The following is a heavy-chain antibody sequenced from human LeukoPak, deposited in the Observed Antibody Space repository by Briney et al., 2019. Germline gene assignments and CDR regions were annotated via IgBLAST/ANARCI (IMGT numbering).Heavy chain of an antibody. CDR2: ISGSGTRT. D-gene: IGHD2-15*01. V-gene: IGHV3-23*01. CDR1: GFTFSDYA. Sequence: PGGSLRLSCAASGFTFSDYAMSWVRQAPGKGLEWVSGISGSGTRTFYADSVRGRFTISRDNSKNTLYLQMNSLRAEDTAVYYCAKDPYCSGGSCYPDYFDYWGQGTLVTVSS. J-gene: IGHJ4*02. CDR3: AKDPYCSGGSCYPDYFDY.